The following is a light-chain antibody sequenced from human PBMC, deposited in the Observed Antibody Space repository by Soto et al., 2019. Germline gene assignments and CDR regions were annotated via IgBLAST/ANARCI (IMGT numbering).Light chain of an antibody. CDR1: QDIHNY. Sequence: AVLLTQSPSSFSASTGDRATITCRASQDIHNYLAWYQQVPGKAPKLLLYAASILQTGVPSRFSGSGSGTDFPLTIDCLQSEDFATYFCQHYYNYPWTCGQGTTVE. J-gene: IGKJ1*01. CDR3: QHYYNYPWT. CDR2: AAS. V-gene: IGKV1-8*01.